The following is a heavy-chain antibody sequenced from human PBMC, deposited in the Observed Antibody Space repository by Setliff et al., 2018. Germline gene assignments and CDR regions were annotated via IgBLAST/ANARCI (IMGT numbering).Heavy chain of an antibody. CDR2: ISHSGDP. Sequence: LSLTCAVYGGSFSGYHWSWIRQPPGKGLEWIGEISHSGDPNYNPSLKSRVTISLDTSKNQFSLKLTSVTAADTAVYYCARAPQYSNFWYALSWFDPWGQGALVTVSS. CDR1: GGSFSGYH. V-gene: IGHV4-34*01. CDR3: ARAPQYSNFWYALSWFDP. J-gene: IGHJ5*02. D-gene: IGHD3-3*01.